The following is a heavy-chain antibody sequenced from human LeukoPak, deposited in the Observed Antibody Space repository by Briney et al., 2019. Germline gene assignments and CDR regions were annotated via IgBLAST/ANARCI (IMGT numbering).Heavy chain of an antibody. V-gene: IGHV4-38-2*02. J-gene: IGHJ4*02. CDR3: ARRVVAARYFDH. D-gene: IGHD2-15*01. CDR1: GYSISSGYY. CDR2: IYHSGST. Sequence: SETLSLTCSVSGYSISSGYYWGWIRQPPGKGLEWIGSIYHSGSTYYNTSLKSRVTISVDTSKNQFSLKLSSVTVADTAVYYCARRVVAARYFDHWGQGTLVTVSS.